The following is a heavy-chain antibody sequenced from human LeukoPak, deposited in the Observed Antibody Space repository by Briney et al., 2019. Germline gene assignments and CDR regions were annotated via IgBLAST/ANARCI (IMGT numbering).Heavy chain of an antibody. V-gene: IGHV1-69*05. CDR2: IIPIFGTA. CDR3: ARVDPDYYYGMDV. CDR1: GGTFSSYA. J-gene: IGHJ6*02. Sequence: PVKVSCKASGGTFSSYAISWVRQAPGQGLEWMGGIIPIFGTANYAQKFQGRVTITTDESTSTAYMELSSLRSEDTAVYYCARVDPDYYYGMDVWGQGTTVTVSS.